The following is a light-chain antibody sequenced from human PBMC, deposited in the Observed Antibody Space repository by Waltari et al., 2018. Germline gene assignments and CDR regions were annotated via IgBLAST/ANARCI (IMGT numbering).Light chain of an antibody. CDR3: QQYSNWPHG. J-gene: IGKJ2*03. V-gene: IGKV3-15*01. Sequence: EIVLTQSPATLSLSPGESATLSCRASQSVSSSLAWYQQKPGQAPRLLIYGASSRATGIPDRFSGSGSGTDFTLAISSLEPEDFAVYYCQQYSNWPHGFGQGTKVEIK. CDR1: QSVSSS. CDR2: GAS.